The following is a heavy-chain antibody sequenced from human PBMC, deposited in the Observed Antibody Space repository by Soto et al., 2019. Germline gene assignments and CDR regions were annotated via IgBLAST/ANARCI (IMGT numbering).Heavy chain of an antibody. CDR2: INAYSTYT. CDR3: ARDDSSGPGRFDP. Sequence: QVQLVQSEAEVKKPGASVKVSCKASGYTFTSYGFSWVRQAPGQGLEWMGWINAYSTYTDYAQNLQGRVTMTTDRSTSTAYMELRSLRSDDTAVYYCARDDSSGPGRFDPWGQGTLVTVSS. D-gene: IGHD3-22*01. V-gene: IGHV1-18*01. J-gene: IGHJ5*02. CDR1: GYTFTSYG.